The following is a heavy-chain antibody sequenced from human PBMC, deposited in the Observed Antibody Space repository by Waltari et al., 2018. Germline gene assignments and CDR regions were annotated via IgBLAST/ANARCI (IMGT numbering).Heavy chain of an antibody. Sequence: QVQLQESGPGLVKPSETLSLTRTVSGGSISSYYWGWIRQPPGKGLEYIGHIFYNGNTDYNPSRRSRITLSVDLSKNQFSLKVNSVTAADTAVYYCARWYCTSGSCNHLDFWGQGALVTVSS. V-gene: IGHV4-59*01. CDR2: IFYNGNT. D-gene: IGHD2-8*01. J-gene: IGHJ4*02. CDR1: GGSISSYY. CDR3: ARWYCTSGSCNHLDF.